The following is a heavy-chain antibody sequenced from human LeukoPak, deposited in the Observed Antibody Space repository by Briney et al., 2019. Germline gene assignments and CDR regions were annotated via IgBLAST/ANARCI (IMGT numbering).Heavy chain of an antibody. Sequence: SGPTLVNPTQTLTLTCTFSGSSLNTRGVGVGWIRQPPGRALEWLALIYWDDDRRYSPPLKSRLTITKDTSKNQVVLTMTDVDPVDTATYFCAHRKNYYDSSVFDNWGQGTLVTVSS. V-gene: IGHV2-5*02. CDR1: GSSLNTRGVG. CDR3: AHRKNYYDSSVFDN. J-gene: IGHJ4*02. D-gene: IGHD3-22*01. CDR2: IYWDDDR.